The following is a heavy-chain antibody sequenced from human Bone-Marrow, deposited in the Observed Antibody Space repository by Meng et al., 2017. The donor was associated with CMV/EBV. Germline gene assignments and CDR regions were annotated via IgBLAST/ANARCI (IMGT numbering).Heavy chain of an antibody. V-gene: IGHV3-33*08. CDR1: GGSISSYY. J-gene: IGHJ4*02. CDR3: ARQWDYGYNSLDF. Sequence: GGPLRLSCTVSGGSISSYYWSWIRQAPGKGLEWVAFIRYDGSNKYYADSVKGRFTISRDNSKNSLYLQLNSLRAGDTAVYYCARQWDYGYNSLDFWGQGTLVTVSS. D-gene: IGHD1-20*01. CDR2: IRYDGSNK.